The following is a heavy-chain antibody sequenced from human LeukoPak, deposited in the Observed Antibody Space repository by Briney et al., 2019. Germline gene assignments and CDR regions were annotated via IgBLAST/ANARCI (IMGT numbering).Heavy chain of an antibody. CDR1: GGSISSGSYY. Sequence: PSETLSLTCTVSGGSISSGSYYWSWIRQPAGKGLEWIGRIHTSGSTKDNPSLKGRVSISVDTSKNQFSLKLSSVTAADTAVYYCARDRGVDDAFHIWGQGTMVSVSS. J-gene: IGHJ3*02. V-gene: IGHV4-61*02. D-gene: IGHD3-3*01. CDR3: ARDRGVDDAFHI. CDR2: IHTSGST.